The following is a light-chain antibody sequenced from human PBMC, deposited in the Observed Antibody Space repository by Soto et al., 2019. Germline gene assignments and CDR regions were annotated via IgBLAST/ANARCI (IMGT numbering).Light chain of an antibody. CDR1: SSDVGGYNY. CDR3: SSYTSSSTYV. J-gene: IGLJ1*01. Sequence: QSVLTQPASVSGSPGQSITISCTGTSSDVGGYNYVSWYQQHPGKAPKLMIYDVSNRPPGVSNRFSGSKSVNTASLTISGLQAEDEADYYCSSYTSSSTYVFGTGTKLTVL. V-gene: IGLV2-14*01. CDR2: DVS.